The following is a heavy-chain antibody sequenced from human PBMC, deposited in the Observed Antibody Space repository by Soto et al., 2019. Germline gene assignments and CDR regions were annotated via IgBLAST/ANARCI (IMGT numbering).Heavy chain of an antibody. CDR1: GYTFTSYY. V-gene: IGHV1-8*01. J-gene: IGHJ6*03. CDR3: ARGLSYYYYMDV. Sequence: GASVKVSCKASGYTFTSYYINWVRQATGQGLEWMGWMNPNSGNTGYAQKFQGRVTMTRNTSISTAYMELSSLRSEDTAVYYCARGLSYYYYMDVWGKGTTVTVSS. CDR2: MNPNSGNT.